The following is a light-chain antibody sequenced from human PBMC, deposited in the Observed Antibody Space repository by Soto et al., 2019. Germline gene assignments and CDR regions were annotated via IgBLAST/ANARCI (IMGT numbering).Light chain of an antibody. CDR3: NSRASGTTYV. CDR2: EVS. CDR1: SSDVGAYNY. V-gene: IGLV2-14*01. J-gene: IGLJ1*01. Sequence: QSALSQPASVSGSTGQSITISCIGTSSDVGAYNYVSSDQRLPGKAPKLMIYEVSNRPSGISNRFSGSKSGNPASLTISGLQTEDEADYYCNSRASGTTYVFGTGTKVTV.